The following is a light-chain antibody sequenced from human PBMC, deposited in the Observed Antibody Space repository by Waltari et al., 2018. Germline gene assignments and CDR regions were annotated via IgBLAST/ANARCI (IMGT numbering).Light chain of an antibody. CDR3: QQSYTTPWT. Sequence: DIQMTQSPSSLSASVGDRVTITCRASQSMTSFLNWYHHKPGKAPKLLIYAASSLPSGVPSRFSGSGSGTDFTLTISSLQPEDFATYYCQQSYTTPWTFGQGTKVEIK. CDR1: QSMTSF. V-gene: IGKV1-39*01. CDR2: AAS. J-gene: IGKJ1*01.